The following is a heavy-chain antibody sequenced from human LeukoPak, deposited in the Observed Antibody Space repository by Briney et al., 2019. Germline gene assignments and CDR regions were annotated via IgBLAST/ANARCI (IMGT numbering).Heavy chain of an antibody. J-gene: IGHJ4*02. CDR2: IYHSGST. V-gene: IGHV4-31*03. D-gene: IGHD3-22*01. CDR1: GGPIDGGGYY. CDR3: ARGIGGYESSGYYYDN. Sequence: PSQTLSLTCTISGGPIDGGGYYWTWMRQHPEKGLEWIGYIYHSGSTYYNPSLRGRLSLSVDTSENQFSLRLRSVTAADTAVYYCARGIGGYESSGYYYDNWGQGTLVTVSS.